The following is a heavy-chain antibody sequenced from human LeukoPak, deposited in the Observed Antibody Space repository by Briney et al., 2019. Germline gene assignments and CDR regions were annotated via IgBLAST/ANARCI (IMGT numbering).Heavy chain of an antibody. D-gene: IGHD1-1*01. CDR3: ARGVDITNYYYYMDV. CDR1: GGSFSGYY. CDR2: ISHSGST. V-gene: IGHV4-34*01. J-gene: IGHJ6*03. Sequence: SETLSLTCAVYGGSFSGYYWSWIRQPPGKGLEWIGEISHSGSTNYNPSLKSRVTISVDTSKNQFSLKLSSVTAADTAVYYCARGVDITNYYYYMDVWGKETTVTVSS.